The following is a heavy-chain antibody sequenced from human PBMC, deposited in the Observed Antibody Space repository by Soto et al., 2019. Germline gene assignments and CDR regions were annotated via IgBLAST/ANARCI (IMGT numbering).Heavy chain of an antibody. CDR2: MSYDGTNE. J-gene: IGHJ4*02. Sequence: SLRLSCATXGFSFTHYTINWVRQAPGKGLEWVAVMSYDGTNEYYADSVKGRFTISRDNSKTTVYLQMNSLTPEDTALYYCARKWGTYSSASLDYWGLGTLVTVSS. V-gene: IGHV3-30*04. D-gene: IGHD6-19*01. CDR3: ARKWGTYSSASLDY. CDR1: GFSFTHYT.